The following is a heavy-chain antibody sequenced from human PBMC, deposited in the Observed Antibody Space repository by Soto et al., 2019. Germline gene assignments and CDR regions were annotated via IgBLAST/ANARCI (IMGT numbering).Heavy chain of an antibody. J-gene: IGHJ5*02. V-gene: IGHV4-30-4*01. Sequence: TVSGGSISSGDYYWSWIRQPPGKGLEWIGYIYYSGSTYYNPSLKSRVTISVDTSKNQFSLKLSSVTAADTAVYYCARDAEDPYNWFDPWGQGTLVTVSS. CDR1: GGSISSGDYY. CDR3: ARDAEDPYNWFDP. CDR2: IYYSGST.